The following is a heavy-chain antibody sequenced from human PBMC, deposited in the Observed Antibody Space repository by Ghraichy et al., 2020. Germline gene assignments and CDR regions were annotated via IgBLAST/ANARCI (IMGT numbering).Heavy chain of an antibody. J-gene: IGHJ6*02. CDR2: ISYDGTNK. Sequence: GGSLRLSCAASGFTFNKYGMHWVRQAPGKGLEWVALISYDGTNKYYADSVKGRLTISRDNSKNTLYLQMNSLRAEDTAVYFCAKDRESSSWYRGGYYYYYYGMDVWGQGTTVTVSS. CDR3: AKDRESSSWYRGGYYYYYYGMDV. V-gene: IGHV3-30*18. D-gene: IGHD6-13*01. CDR1: GFTFNKYG.